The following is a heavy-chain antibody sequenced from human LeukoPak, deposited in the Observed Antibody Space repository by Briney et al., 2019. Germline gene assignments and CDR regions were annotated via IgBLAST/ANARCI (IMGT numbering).Heavy chain of an antibody. V-gene: IGHV3-23*01. D-gene: IGHD6-25*01. Sequence: GGSLRLSCAASGFTFSSYAMNWVRQAPGKGLEWVSGLSGSGGTTYYADSVKGRFTISRDNPRNTLYLQMNSLRADDTAVYYCAKRISGSVWFYYGLDVWGQGTTVTVSS. CDR3: AKRISGSVWFYYGLDV. CDR1: GFTFSSYA. CDR2: LSGSGGTT. J-gene: IGHJ6*02.